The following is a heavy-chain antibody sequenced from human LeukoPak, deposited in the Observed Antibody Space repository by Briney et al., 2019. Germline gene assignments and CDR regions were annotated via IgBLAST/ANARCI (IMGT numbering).Heavy chain of an antibody. CDR1: GFTFSSYS. D-gene: IGHD5-12*01. V-gene: IGHV3-48*01. Sequence: GGSLRLSCAASGFTFSSYSMNWVCQAPGKGLEWVSYISSSSSTIYNADSVKGRFTISRDNAKNSLYLQMNSLRAEDTAVYYCARGRLRSHAFDIWGQGTMVSVSS. CDR2: ISSSSSTI. J-gene: IGHJ3*02. CDR3: ARGRLRSHAFDI.